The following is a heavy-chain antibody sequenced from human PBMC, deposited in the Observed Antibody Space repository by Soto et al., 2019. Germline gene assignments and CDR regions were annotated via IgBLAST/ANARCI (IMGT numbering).Heavy chain of an antibody. CDR2: VYYNGDT. Sequence: SETLSLTCTVSGDSINPYYWSWIRQPPGKGLEWIGYVYYNGDTNSNPSLKSRVSISVETSKNQFSLRLSSVTTADTAIYYCARYYCAGGTCYHFEHWSQGTLVTAPQ. CDR1: GDSINPYY. D-gene: IGHD2-15*01. CDR3: ARYYCAGGTCYHFEH. V-gene: IGHV4-59*01. J-gene: IGHJ4*02.